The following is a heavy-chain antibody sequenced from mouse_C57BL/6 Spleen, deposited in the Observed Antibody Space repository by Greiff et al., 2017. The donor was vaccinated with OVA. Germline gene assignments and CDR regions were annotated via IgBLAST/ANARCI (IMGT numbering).Heavy chain of an antibody. V-gene: IGHV3-6*01. D-gene: IGHD1-1*02. CDR1: GYSITSGYY. J-gene: IGHJ3*01. CDR3: ARESYYDSWFAY. CDR2: ISYDGSN. Sequence: DVKLQESGPGLVKPSQSLSLTCSVTGYSITSGYYWNWIRQFPGNKLEWMGYISYDGSNNYNPSLKNRISITRDTSKNQFFLKLNSVTTEDTATYYCARESYYDSWFAYWGQGTLVTVSA.